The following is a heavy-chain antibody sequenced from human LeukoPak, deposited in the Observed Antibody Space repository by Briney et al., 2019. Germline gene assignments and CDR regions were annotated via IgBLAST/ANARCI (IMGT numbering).Heavy chain of an antibody. J-gene: IGHJ5*02. Sequence: GSSVKVSCKASGGTFSSYAISWVRQAPGQGLEWMGWISASNGNTNYAQKFQGRVTMTTDTSTSTGYMELRSLRSDDTAVYYCARKARIVTSSWWLDPWGQGTLVTVSS. CDR2: ISASNGNT. D-gene: IGHD1-26*01. V-gene: IGHV1-18*01. CDR1: GGTFSSYA. CDR3: ARKARIVTSSWWLDP.